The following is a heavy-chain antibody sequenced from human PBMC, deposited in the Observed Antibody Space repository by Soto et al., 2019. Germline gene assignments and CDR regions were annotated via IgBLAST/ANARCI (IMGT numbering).Heavy chain of an antibody. Sequence: QITLKESGPTLVKPTQTLTLTCTFSGFSLSTSGVGVGWIRQPPGKALEWLALIYWNDDKRYSPSLKSRLTITKETSKNQVVLTMTNMDPVDTATYYCAHKSKTRVVVVPAASEGGWFDPWGQGTLVTVSS. J-gene: IGHJ5*02. CDR1: GFSLSTSGVG. CDR2: IYWNDDK. V-gene: IGHV2-5*01. CDR3: AHKSKTRVVVVPAASEGGWFDP. D-gene: IGHD2-2*01.